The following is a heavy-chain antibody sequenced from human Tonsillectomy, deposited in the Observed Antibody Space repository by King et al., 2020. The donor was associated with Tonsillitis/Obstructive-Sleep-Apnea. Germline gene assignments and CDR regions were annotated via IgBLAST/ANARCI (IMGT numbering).Heavy chain of an antibody. CDR1: GFTFSNFA. Sequence: VQLVESGGGLVQPGGSLRLSCAASGFTFSNFAMTWVRQAPGKGREWVSGLSDSGCSKYYADSVKGRFTISRDNSKSTLYLQMNSLRAEDTAVYYCANGRNWNYLNYWGQGTLVTVSS. CDR2: LSDSGCSK. J-gene: IGHJ4*02. V-gene: IGHV3-23*04. D-gene: IGHD1-14*01. CDR3: ANGRNWNYLNY.